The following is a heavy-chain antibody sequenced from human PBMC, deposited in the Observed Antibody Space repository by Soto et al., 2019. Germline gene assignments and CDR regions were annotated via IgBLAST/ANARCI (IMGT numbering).Heavy chain of an antibody. CDR2: IYYSGST. CDR3: AREATYYDILTGPDYYYGMDV. J-gene: IGHJ6*02. Sequence: SETLSLTCTVSGGSISSGGYYWSWIRQHPGKGLERIGYIYYSGSTYYNPSLKSRVTISVDTSKNQFSLKLSSVTAADTAVYYCAREATYYDILTGPDYYYGMDVWGQGTTVTVSS. D-gene: IGHD3-9*01. CDR1: GGSISSGGYY. V-gene: IGHV4-31*03.